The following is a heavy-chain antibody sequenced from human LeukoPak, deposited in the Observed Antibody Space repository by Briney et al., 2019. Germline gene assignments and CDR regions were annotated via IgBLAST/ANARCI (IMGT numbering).Heavy chain of an antibody. D-gene: IGHD2-2*01. Sequence: SGGSLRLSCAASGFTFSDYYMSWIRQAPGKGLEWVSYISSSGSTIYYADSVKGRFTISRANGKDSLYLQMISLGAEDAAVYYCARYCSSTSCYDYSYYYMDVWGKGTTVTVSS. J-gene: IGHJ6*03. V-gene: IGHV3-11*04. CDR1: GFTFSDYY. CDR3: ARYCSSTSCYDYSYYYMDV. CDR2: ISSSGSTI.